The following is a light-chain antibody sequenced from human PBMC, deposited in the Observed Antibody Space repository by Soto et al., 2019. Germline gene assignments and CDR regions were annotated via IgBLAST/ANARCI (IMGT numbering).Light chain of an antibody. V-gene: IGLV2-14*01. CDR2: DVS. CDR3: SSYSSSSTYV. CDR1: SSDVGGYNY. Sequence: QSALTQPASVSGSPGQSITISRTGTSSDVGGYNYVSWYQQHPGKAPKLMIYDVSYRPSGVSNRFSGSKSGNTASLTISGLQAEDEADYYCSSYSSSSTYVFGTGTKLTVL. J-gene: IGLJ1*01.